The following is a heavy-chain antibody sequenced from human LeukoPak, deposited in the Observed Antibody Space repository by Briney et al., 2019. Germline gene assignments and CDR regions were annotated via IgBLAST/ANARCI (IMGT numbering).Heavy chain of an antibody. D-gene: IGHD5-18*01. V-gene: IGHV1-2*06. CDR1: GYTFTGYY. J-gene: IGHJ4*02. CDR3: ARVGYSYRYDFDY. CDR2: INPNSGGT. Sequence: ASVKVSCKASGYTFTGYYMHWVRQAPGQGLEWMGRINPNSGGTNYAQKFQGRVTMTRDTSISTAYMELSRLRSDDTAVYYCARVGYSYRYDFDYWGQGTLVTVSS.